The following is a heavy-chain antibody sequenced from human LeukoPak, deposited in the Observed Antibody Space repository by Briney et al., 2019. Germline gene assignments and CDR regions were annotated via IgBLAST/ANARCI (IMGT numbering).Heavy chain of an antibody. Sequence: ASVKVSCKASGYTFTGYYMHWVRQAPGQGLEWMGIINPSGGSTSYAQKFQGRVTMTRDTSTSTVYMELSSLRSEDTAVYYCARGPHVIAAVRGYAFDIWGQGTMVTVSS. CDR2: INPSGGST. D-gene: IGHD6-13*01. CDR3: ARGPHVIAAVRGYAFDI. V-gene: IGHV1-46*01. J-gene: IGHJ3*02. CDR1: GYTFTGYY.